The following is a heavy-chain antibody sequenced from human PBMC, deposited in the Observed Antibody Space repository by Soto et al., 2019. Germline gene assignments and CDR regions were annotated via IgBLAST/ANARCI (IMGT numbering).Heavy chain of an antibody. J-gene: IGHJ4*02. Sequence: QVQLQESGPGLVKPSETLSLTCTVSGGSISSYYWSWIRQPPGKGLEWIGCIYCSGSTNYNPSLKSRVTISVDTSKIQFSLRLSSVTAADTAVYYCATIATAASLWGQGTLVTVSS. V-gene: IGHV4-59*01. D-gene: IGHD6-13*01. CDR2: IYCSGST. CDR3: ATIATAASL. CDR1: GGSISSYY.